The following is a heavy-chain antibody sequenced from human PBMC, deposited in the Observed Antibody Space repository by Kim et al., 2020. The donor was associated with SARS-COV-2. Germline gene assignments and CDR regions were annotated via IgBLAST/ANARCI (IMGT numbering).Heavy chain of an antibody. CDR3: ACNVGSTPDYYFDY. J-gene: IGHJ4*02. Sequence: YNPSHKSRGTISGDTSKNQFALNMRSVTAADTAVYYCACNVGSTPDYYFDYWGRGALVTVSS. D-gene: IGHD1-26*01. V-gene: IGHV4-39*06.